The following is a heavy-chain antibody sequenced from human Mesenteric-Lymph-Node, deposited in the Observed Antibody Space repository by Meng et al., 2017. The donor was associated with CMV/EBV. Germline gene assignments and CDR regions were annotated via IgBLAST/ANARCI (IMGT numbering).Heavy chain of an antibody. CDR1: GYSFTDYY. J-gene: IGHJ4*02. CDR2: INPYSGDT. CDR3: ARDMGFLEWLGFDF. Sequence: ASGYSFTDYYMHWVRQAPGQGFEWMGWINPYSGDTNYAQKFQGRVAMTRDTSITTAYMEISRLTPDDTAVYYCARDMGFLEWLGFDFWGQGTLVTVSS. D-gene: IGHD3-3*01. V-gene: IGHV1-2*02.